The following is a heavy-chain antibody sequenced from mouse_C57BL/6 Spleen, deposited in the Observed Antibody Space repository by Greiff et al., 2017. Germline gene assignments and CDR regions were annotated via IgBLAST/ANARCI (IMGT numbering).Heavy chain of an antibody. CDR3: EIYYDYDGGKSND. V-gene: IGHV1-9*01. D-gene: IGHD2-4*01. J-gene: IGHJ2*01. CDR1: GYTFTGYW. CDR2: ILPGSGST. Sequence: QVQLKQSGAELMKPGASVKLSCKATGYTFTGYWIEWVKQRPGHGLEWIGEILPGSGSTNYNEKFKGKATFTADTSSNTAYMQLSSLTTEDSAIYDCEIYYDYDGGKSNDWGQGTTLTVAS.